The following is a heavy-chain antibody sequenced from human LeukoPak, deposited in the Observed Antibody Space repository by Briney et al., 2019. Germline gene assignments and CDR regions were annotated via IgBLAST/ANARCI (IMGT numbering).Heavy chain of an antibody. Sequence: GASVKVSCKASGYTFTDYYMHWVRQAPGQGLEWMGIINPSGGSTSYAQKFQGRVTMTRDMSTSTVYMELSSLRSEDTAVYYCARGERSGLRYFDWLFLFDYWGQGTLVTVSS. CDR3: ARGERSGLRYFDWLFLFDY. D-gene: IGHD3-9*01. V-gene: IGHV1-46*01. J-gene: IGHJ4*02. CDR1: GYTFTDYY. CDR2: INPSGGST.